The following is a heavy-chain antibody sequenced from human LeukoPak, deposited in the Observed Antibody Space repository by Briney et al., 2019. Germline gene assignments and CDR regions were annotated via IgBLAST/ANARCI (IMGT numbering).Heavy chain of an antibody. CDR3: AKDPPQYYYGSGSSP. CDR2: ISGRGGGT. V-gene: IGHV3-23*01. Sequence: GGSLRLSCAASGFTFSSYAMSWVRQALGKGLEWVSPISGRGGGTYYAASVKRRSTISRDNSKNTLYLQMNSLRAEDTAVYYCAKDPPQYYYGSGSSPWGQGTLVTVSS. J-gene: IGHJ5*02. D-gene: IGHD3-10*01. CDR1: GFTFSSYA.